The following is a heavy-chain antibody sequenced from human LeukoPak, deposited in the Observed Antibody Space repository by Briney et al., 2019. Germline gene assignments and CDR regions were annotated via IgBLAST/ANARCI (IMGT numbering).Heavy chain of an antibody. CDR1: GGSISSYY. D-gene: IGHD3-22*01. J-gene: IGHJ5*02. CDR3: AREITYYYDSSGHGGFDP. Sequence: PSETLSLTCTVSGGSISSYYWNWIRQPPGKGLEWIGNIYYSGNTNYNPSLKSRVTISLDTSKNQFSLKLSSVTAADTAVYYCAREITYYYDSSGHGGFDPWGQGTLVTVSS. CDR2: IYYSGNT. V-gene: IGHV4-59*12.